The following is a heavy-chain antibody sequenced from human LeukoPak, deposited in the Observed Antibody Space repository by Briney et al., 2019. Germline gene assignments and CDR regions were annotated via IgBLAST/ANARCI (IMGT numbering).Heavy chain of an antibody. J-gene: IGHJ4*02. Sequence: SVKVSCKASGGTFSSYTISWVRQAPGQGLEWMGRIIPILGIANYAQKFHGRATITADKSTSTAYMELSSLRSEDTAVYYCARDRLDYGDYVEVDYWGQGTLVTVSS. D-gene: IGHD4-17*01. CDR1: GGTFSSYT. CDR3: ARDRLDYGDYVEVDY. V-gene: IGHV1-69*04. CDR2: IIPILGIA.